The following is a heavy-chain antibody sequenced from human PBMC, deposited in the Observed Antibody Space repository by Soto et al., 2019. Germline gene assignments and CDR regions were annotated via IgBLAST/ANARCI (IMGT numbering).Heavy chain of an antibody. D-gene: IGHD3-9*01. CDR2: IYHSGST. CDR1: GGSVSSGSYF. Sequence: SETLSLTCTVSGGSVSSGSYFWSWIRQPPGKGLEWVGYIYHSGSTNYNPSLKSRVIISSDTSKNQFSLKLKSVTAADTALYFCARGIYYVILTGPTPHPYLRDVGGKGTRVAVS. V-gene: IGHV4-61*01. CDR3: ARGIYYVILTGPTPHPYLRDV. J-gene: IGHJ6*03.